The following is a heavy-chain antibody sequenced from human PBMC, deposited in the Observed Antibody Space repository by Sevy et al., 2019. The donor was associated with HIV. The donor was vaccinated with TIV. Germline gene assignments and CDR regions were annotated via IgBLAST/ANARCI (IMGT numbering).Heavy chain of an antibody. J-gene: IGHJ5*02. CDR3: AREFSGLVRGVIIKGWFDP. Sequence: GGSLRLSCAASGFTFSSYSMNWVRQAPGKGLEWVSSISSSSSYIYYADSVKGRFTISRDNAKNSLHLQMNSLRAEDTAVYYCAREFSGLVRGVIIKGWFDPWGQGTLVTVSS. CDR1: GFTFSSYS. V-gene: IGHV3-21*01. CDR2: ISSSSSYI. D-gene: IGHD3-10*01.